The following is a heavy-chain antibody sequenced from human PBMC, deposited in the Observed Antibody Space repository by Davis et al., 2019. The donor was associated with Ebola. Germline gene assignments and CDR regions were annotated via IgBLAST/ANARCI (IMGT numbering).Heavy chain of an antibody. CDR3: ARVAARPGYYYYMDV. Sequence: PGGSLRLSCAASGFTFSSYSMNWVRQAPGKGLEWVSYISSSRSTIYYADSVKGRFTISRDNAKNSLYLQMNSLRAEDTAVYYCARVAARPGYYYYMDVWGKGTTVTVSS. CDR1: GFTFSSYS. CDR2: ISSSRSTI. D-gene: IGHD6-25*01. J-gene: IGHJ6*03. V-gene: IGHV3-48*04.